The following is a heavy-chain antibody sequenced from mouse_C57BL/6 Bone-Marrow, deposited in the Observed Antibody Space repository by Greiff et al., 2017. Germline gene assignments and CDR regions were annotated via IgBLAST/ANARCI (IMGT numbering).Heavy chain of an antibody. CDR2: FHPYNDDT. CDR3: ASHDYDGGAWFAY. J-gene: IGHJ3*01. Sequence: QVQLQQSGAELVKPGASVKMSCKASGYTFTTYPIEWMKQNHGKSLEWIGNFHPYNDDTKYNQKFKGKATLTVEKSSSTVYFELSRLTSYDSAVYFCASHDYDGGAWFAYWGQGTLVTVSA. D-gene: IGHD2-4*01. V-gene: IGHV1-47*01. CDR1: GYTFTTYP.